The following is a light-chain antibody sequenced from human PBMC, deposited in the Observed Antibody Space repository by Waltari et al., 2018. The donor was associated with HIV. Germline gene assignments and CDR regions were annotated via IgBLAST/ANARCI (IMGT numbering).Light chain of an antibody. Sequence: QSALTQPASVSRSPVQSITISCPGTSSDVGSYNLFSWYQQHPGKAPKLMIYEVSKRPSGVSNRFSGSKSGNTASLTISGLQAEDEADYYCCSYAGSSTLVFGGGTKLTVL. CDR1: SSDVGSYNL. CDR2: EVS. V-gene: IGLV2-23*02. J-gene: IGLJ2*01. CDR3: CSYAGSSTLV.